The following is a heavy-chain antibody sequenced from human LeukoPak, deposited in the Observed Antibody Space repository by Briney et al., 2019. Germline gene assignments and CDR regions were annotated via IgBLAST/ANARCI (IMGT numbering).Heavy chain of an antibody. Sequence: SETLSLTCTVSGGSISSSSYYWGWIRQPPGKGLEWIGSIYYSGSTYYNPSLKSRVTTSVDTSKNQFSLKLSSVTAADTAVYYCARGYYMDVWGKGTTVTVSS. CDR2: IYYSGST. J-gene: IGHJ6*03. CDR1: GGSISSSSYY. V-gene: IGHV4-39*07. CDR3: ARGYYMDV.